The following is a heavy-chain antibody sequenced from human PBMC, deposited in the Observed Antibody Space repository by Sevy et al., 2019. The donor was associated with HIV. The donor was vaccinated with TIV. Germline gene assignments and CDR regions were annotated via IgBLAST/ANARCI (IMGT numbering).Heavy chain of an antibody. D-gene: IGHD3-10*01. CDR1: GYNFASYG. Sequence: ASLKVSCKTSGYNFASYGITWVRQAPGQGLEWMGWIGVYNGNANSAQNLQARFTMTTDTATSTAYMELTSLRSDDTAVYYCARVPTYYYGSATYFDYWGQGTLVTVSS. V-gene: IGHV1-18*01. CDR3: ARVPTYYYGSATYFDY. J-gene: IGHJ4*02. CDR2: IGVYNGNA.